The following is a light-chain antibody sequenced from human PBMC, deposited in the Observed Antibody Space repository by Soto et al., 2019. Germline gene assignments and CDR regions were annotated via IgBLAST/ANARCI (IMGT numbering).Light chain of an antibody. CDR2: ASS. V-gene: IGKV1-39*01. CDR3: QQSYTSPPT. Sequence: DIQMTQSPSSLSASVGDRVTITCRARQDINSYLNWYQQEPGKAPNLLIYASSSLQIGVPSRFSGGGFGTEFTLAISNLQPEHFGTYSCQQSYTSPPTFGQLTRLEI. CDR1: QDINSY. J-gene: IGKJ5*01.